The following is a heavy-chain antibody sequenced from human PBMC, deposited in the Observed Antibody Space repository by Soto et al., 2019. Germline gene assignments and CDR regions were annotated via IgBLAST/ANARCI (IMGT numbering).Heavy chain of an antibody. Sequence: QVQLVESGGGLVKPGGSLRLSCAASGFTFSDYYMSWLRQAPGKGLELVSYISSSSSNTNYADSVKGRLTISRDNAKNSLYLQMNSLRAEDTAVYYCANNKNSSGRYGYFDLWGRGTLVTVSS. J-gene: IGHJ2*01. D-gene: IGHD3-22*01. V-gene: IGHV3-11*06. CDR1: GFTFSDYY. CDR2: ISSSSSNT. CDR3: ANNKNSSGRYGYFDL.